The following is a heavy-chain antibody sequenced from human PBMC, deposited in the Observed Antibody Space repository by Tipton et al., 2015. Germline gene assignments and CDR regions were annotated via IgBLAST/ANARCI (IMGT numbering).Heavy chain of an antibody. J-gene: IGHJ6*02. Sequence: TLSLTCTVSGGSIRSNSYYGGWIRQPPGRGLEWIGGMYFSGTTYYNPSLKSRVTMSIDASKNQFSLNLTSVTAADTAVYYCARGGHGSSWYRNYYGMDVWGQGTTVTVSS. CDR3: ARGGHGSSWYRNYYGMDV. D-gene: IGHD6-13*01. CDR1: GGSIRSNSYY. V-gene: IGHV4-39*01. CDR2: MYFSGTT.